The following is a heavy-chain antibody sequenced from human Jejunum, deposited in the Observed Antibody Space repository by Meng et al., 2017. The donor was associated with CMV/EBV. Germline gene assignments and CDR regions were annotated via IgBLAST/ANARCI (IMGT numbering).Heavy chain of an antibody. CDR2: ISSSGSTI. Sequence: VQLVESGGGLVQPGGSLRISCAASGFTVSSNYMSWVRQAPGKGLEWVSYISSSGSTIYYADSVKGRFTISRDNAKNSLYLQMNSLRADDTAVYYCAREIRPIDYWGQGTLVTVSS. J-gene: IGHJ4*02. CDR3: AREIRPIDY. CDR1: GFTVSSNY. D-gene: IGHD3-10*01. V-gene: IGHV3-11*01.